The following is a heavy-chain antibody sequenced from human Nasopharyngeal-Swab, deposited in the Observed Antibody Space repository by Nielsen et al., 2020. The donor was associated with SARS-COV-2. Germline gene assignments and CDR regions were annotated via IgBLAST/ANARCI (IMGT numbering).Heavy chain of an antibody. Sequence: SETLSLTCTVSGGSISSSSYYWGWIRQPPGKGLEWIGSIYDSGSTYYNPSLKSRVTISVDTSKNQFSLKLSSVPAADTAVYYWARGWGGTSDYYDSTGLNIWGQGTMVTVSP. V-gene: IGHV4-39*07. J-gene: IGHJ3*02. D-gene: IGHD3-22*01. CDR1: GGSISSSSYY. CDR2: IYDSGST. CDR3: ARGWGGTSDYYDSTGLNI.